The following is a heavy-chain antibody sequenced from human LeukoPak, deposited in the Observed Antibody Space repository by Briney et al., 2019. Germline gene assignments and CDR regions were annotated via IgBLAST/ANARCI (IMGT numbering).Heavy chain of an antibody. Sequence: SGTLSLTCAVSGGSISSSNWWSWVRQPPGKGLEWIGGIYHGETTKYNPSLNGRVTISVDNSRNQVSLRVTSVTAADTAVYYCAKETDYSHPNLFDPWGQGTLVTVSS. D-gene: IGHD4-11*01. V-gene: IGHV4-4*02. J-gene: IGHJ5*02. CDR3: AKETDYSHPNLFDP. CDR1: GGSISSSNW. CDR2: IYHGETT.